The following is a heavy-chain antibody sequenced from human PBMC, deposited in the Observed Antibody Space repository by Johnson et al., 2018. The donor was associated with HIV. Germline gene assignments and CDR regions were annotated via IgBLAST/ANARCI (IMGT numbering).Heavy chain of an antibody. J-gene: IGHJ3*01. D-gene: IGHD1-26*01. Sequence: QVQLVESGGGVVQPGRSLRLSCAASGFTFSNYAIHWVRQAPGTGLEWVAVIAYDGANKYYADSVKGPFTISRDNSKNTLYLQMNSLRAEDTAVYYCAAYSGRNAFDLWGQGTRVTVSS. CDR3: AAYSGRNAFDL. V-gene: IGHV3-30-3*01. CDR2: IAYDGANK. CDR1: GFTFSNYA.